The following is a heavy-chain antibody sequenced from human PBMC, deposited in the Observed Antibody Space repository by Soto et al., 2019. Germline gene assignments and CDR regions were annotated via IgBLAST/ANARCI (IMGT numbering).Heavy chain of an antibody. Sequence: QLGGSLRLSCVASGLTFGSRAMSWVRQAPGEGLQWVATITDNGGDAKYADSVRGRFVISRDNSKKTLYLQMTSLTAEDSAMYFCARGSTESYPGSRIFDFWGRGTLVTVSS. CDR3: ARGSTESYPGSRIFDF. V-gene: IGHV3-23*01. D-gene: IGHD3-10*01. CDR2: ITDNGGDA. J-gene: IGHJ4*02. CDR1: GLTFGSRA.